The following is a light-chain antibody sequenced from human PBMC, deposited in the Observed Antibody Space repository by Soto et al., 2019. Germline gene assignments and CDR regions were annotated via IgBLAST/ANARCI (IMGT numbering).Light chain of an antibody. CDR3: QSYDSYNRGV. Sequence: NFMLTQPHSVSESPGKPVTISYTRSSGSIGSNYVQWYQQRPGSSPTIVIYENNQRPSGVPDRFSGSIDSSSNSASLTISGLKTEDEADYYCQSYDSYNRGVFGGGTKLTVL. CDR2: ENN. J-gene: IGLJ3*02. CDR1: SGSIGSNY. V-gene: IGLV6-57*01.